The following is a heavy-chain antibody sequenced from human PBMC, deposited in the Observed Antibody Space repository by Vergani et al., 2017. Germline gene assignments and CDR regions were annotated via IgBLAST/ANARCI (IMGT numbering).Heavy chain of an antibody. Sequence: EVQLVQSDTEVKKPGESLKISCKASGYSFTTYWIGWVRQMPGKGLEWMGIIYPGESDIRYSPSFQGQVTISADKSISTAYLQWSSLKASDTAMYYCARQSSAWYKDPFDIWGQGTMVTVSS. V-gene: IGHV5-51*01. CDR1: GYSFTTYW. J-gene: IGHJ3*02. CDR2: IYPGESDI. CDR3: ARQSSAWYKDPFDI. D-gene: IGHD6-19*01.